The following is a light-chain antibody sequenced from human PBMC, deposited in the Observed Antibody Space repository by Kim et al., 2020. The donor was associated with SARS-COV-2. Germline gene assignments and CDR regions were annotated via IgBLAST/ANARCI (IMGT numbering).Light chain of an antibody. CDR1: SSNIGNNY. V-gene: IGLV1-51*01. J-gene: IGLJ1*01. Sequence: GQKVTFSFSGSSSNIGNNYVSWYQQLPGTAPKLLIYDNNKRPSGIPDRFSGSKSGTSATLGITGLQTGDEADYYCGTWDSSLSAYVFGTGTKVTVL. CDR3: GTWDSSLSAYV. CDR2: DNN.